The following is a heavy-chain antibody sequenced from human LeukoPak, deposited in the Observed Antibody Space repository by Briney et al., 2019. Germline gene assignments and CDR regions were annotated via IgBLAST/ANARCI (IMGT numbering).Heavy chain of an antibody. CDR2: VNTYNGNT. Sequence: ASVNLSCTGAGYTFTSCDNNWLRHPTAQGLEWMGWVNTYNGNTGYEQKFQSRVSMTRNTSISTAYMELSSLTSEDPAAYYGARDLVGTSYHYYYYYMDVWGKGTTVTISS. J-gene: IGHJ6*03. CDR3: ARDLVGTSYHYYYYYMDV. V-gene: IGHV1-8*01. CDR1: GYTFTSCD. D-gene: IGHD1-26*01.